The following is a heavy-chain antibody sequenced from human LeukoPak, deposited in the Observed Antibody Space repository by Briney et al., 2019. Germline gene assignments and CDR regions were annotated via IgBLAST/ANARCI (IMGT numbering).Heavy chain of an antibody. Sequence: ASVKVSCKASGYTFTIYGISWVRQATGQGLEWMGWMNPNSGNTGYAQKFQGRVTMTRNTSISTAYMELSSLRSVDTAVYYCARGRELRYFDWDYGMDVWGQGTTVTVSS. CDR2: MNPNSGNT. CDR3: ARGRELRYFDWDYGMDV. D-gene: IGHD3-9*01. J-gene: IGHJ6*02. V-gene: IGHV1-8*02. CDR1: GYTFTIYG.